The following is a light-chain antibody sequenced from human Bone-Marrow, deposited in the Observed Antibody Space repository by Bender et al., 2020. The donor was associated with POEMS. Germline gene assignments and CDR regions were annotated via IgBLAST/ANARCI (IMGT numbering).Light chain of an antibody. J-gene: IGLJ3*02. CDR3: SAYAGVNKFV. Sequence: QSALAQPASVSGSPGQSVTISCTGTSRDVGVYNYVSWYQQHPGKAPKLLIYEVSQRPSGVPDRFSGSQSGNTVSLTVSGLQADDEADYYCSAYAGVNKFVFGGGTKLTVL. V-gene: IGLV2-8*01. CDR1: SRDVGVYNY. CDR2: EVS.